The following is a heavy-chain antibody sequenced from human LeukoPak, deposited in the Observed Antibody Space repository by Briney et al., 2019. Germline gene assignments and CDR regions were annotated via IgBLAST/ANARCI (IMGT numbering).Heavy chain of an antibody. D-gene: IGHD6-13*01. V-gene: IGHV4-38-2*02. CDR3: ARLRLIAAAGISPWFDP. CDR1: GYSISSGYY. CDR2: IYHSGST. Sequence: SETLSLTCTVSGYSISSGYYWAWIRQPPGKGLEWIGSIYHSGSTYYNPSLKSRVTISVDTSKNQFSLKLSSVTAADTAVYYCARLRLIAAAGISPWFDPWGQGTLVTVSS. J-gene: IGHJ5*02.